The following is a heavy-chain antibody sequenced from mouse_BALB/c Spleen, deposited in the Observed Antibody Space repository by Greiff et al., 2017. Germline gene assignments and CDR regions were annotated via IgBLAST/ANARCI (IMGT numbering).Heavy chain of an antibody. CDR3: AKYYGYAGFAY. J-gene: IGHJ3*01. CDR1: GFSFSSFG. CDR2: ISSGSSTI. D-gene: IGHD2-2*01. V-gene: IGHV5-17*02. Sequence: EVKLMESGGGLVQPGGSRKLSCAASGFSFSSFGMHWVRQAPEKGLEWVAYISSGSSTIYYADTVKGRFTISRDKPKNTLFLQVTSLRSEDTAMYYCAKYYGYAGFAYWGQGTLVTVSA.